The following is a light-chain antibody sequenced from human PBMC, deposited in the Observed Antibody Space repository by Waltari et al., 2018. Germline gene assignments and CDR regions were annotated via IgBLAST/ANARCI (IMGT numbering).Light chain of an antibody. CDR1: QSVTNN. Sequence: EIIMTQSPATLPPSPGERATLSCRASQSVTNNLAWYQQKPGQAPRLLIYGASTRATSIPARISGSGSGTEFTLTISSLQSEDFAFYYCQQYNNWPLTFGGGTKVEIK. V-gene: IGKV3-15*01. CDR3: QQYNNWPLT. CDR2: GAS. J-gene: IGKJ4*01.